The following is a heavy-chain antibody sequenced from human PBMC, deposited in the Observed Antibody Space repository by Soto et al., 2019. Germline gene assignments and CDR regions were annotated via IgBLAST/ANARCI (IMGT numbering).Heavy chain of an antibody. J-gene: IGHJ5*02. V-gene: IGHV3-64D*06. D-gene: IGHD6-6*01. Sequence: GGSLRLSXSASGFTFSSYAMHWVRQAPGKGLEYVSAISSNGGSTYYADSVKGRFTISRDNSKNTLYLQMSSLRAEDTAVYYCVKGASSIAARNWFDPWGQGTLVTVSS. CDR3: VKGASSIAARNWFDP. CDR2: ISSNGGST. CDR1: GFTFSSYA.